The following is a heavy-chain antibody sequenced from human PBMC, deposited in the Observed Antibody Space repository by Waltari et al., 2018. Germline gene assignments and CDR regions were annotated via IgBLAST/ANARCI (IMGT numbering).Heavy chain of an antibody. CDR3: ASRSPPARYNAMDF. D-gene: IGHD2-2*01. J-gene: IGHJ6*02. V-gene: IGHV3-21*06. Sequence: EVQLVDSGGGLVKPGGSLRLSWAASGITFRTYDMNWVRQAPGKGLEWVSSISGSGSHIYYAASVRGRFTISRDNAQSSLYLQMDTLRAEDTAVYYCASRSPPARYNAMDFWGQGTKV. CDR2: ISGSGSHI. CDR1: GITFRTYD.